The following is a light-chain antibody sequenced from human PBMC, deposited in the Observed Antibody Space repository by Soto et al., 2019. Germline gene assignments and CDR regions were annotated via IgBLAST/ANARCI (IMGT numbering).Light chain of an antibody. CDR2: EVS. V-gene: IGLV2-14*01. J-gene: IGLJ2*01. Sequence: SVLTQPASVSGSPGQSVTISCTGTSSDVGGFDFVSWYQKHPGKAPKLVIYEVSLRPSGVSDRFSGSKSANTASLTISGLQAEDDSDYYCSSYTNSGNLVFGGGTKLTVL. CDR3: SSYTNSGNLV. CDR1: SSDVGGFDF.